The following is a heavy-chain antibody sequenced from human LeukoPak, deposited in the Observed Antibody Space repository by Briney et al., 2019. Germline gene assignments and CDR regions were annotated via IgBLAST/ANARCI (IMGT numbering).Heavy chain of an antibody. CDR3: ARQMTSTRLFDS. Sequence: PGGSLRLSCVASGFIFSAHPLHWVRQSPDKGLEWVALIGSDGSKKYYADSVRGRFTVSRESSNNTLFLQMNTLRADDTAVYFCARQMTSTRLFDSWGQGTLVTVSS. J-gene: IGHJ4*02. D-gene: IGHD5/OR15-5a*01. V-gene: IGHV3-30*04. CDR2: IGSDGSKK. CDR1: GFIFSAHP.